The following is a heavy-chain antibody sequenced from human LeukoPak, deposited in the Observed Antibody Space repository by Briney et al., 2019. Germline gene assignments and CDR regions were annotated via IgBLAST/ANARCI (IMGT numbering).Heavy chain of an antibody. CDR3: AREQQLVNPWFDP. D-gene: IGHD6-13*01. CDR2: IYYSGST. CDR1: GGSISSSSYY. J-gene: IGHJ5*02. V-gene: IGHV4-39*07. Sequence: PSETLSLTCTVSGGSISSSSYYWGWIRQPPGKGLEWIGSIYYSGSTYYNPPLKSRVTISVDTSKNQFSLKLSSVTAADTAVYYCAREQQLVNPWFDPWGQGTLVTVSS.